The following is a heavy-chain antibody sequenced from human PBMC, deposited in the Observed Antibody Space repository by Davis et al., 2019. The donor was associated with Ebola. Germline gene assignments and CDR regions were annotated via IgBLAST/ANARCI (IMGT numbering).Heavy chain of an antibody. D-gene: IGHD1-1*01. J-gene: IGHJ4*02. CDR2: FSAHNDNI. Sequence: ASVKVSCKASGYTFTSYGISWVRQAPGQGLEWVGWFSAHNDNIYYAQKFQGRVAMTRDTSSSTAYMELRSLTSDDTAVYYCARAQFPTTSDHWGPGTLVTVSS. CDR1: GYTFTSYG. V-gene: IGHV1-18*01. CDR3: ARAQFPTTSDH.